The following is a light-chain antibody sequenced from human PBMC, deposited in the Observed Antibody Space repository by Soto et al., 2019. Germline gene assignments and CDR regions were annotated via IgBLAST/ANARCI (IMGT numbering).Light chain of an antibody. CDR3: HQYGSSPRT. CDR2: GAS. Sequence: EIVLTQSPGTLSLSPGDRATLSCRASQSVSSNFLAWYQQKPGQAPRLLIYGASIRATGIHDRFSGSGSGTDFTLTIRRLEPEDFAMYFCHQYGSSPRTFGQGTKVEIK. J-gene: IGKJ1*01. CDR1: QSVSSNF. V-gene: IGKV3-20*01.